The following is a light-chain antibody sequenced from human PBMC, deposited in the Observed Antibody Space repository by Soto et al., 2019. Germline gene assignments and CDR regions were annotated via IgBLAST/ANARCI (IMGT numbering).Light chain of an antibody. CDR3: QQRSNFLFT. CDR1: QSVSSY. V-gene: IGKV3-11*01. CDR2: DAS. J-gene: IGKJ3*01. Sequence: EIVLTQSPATLSLSPGERATLSCRASQSVSSYLAWYQQKPGQAPRLLIHDASNRATGIPARFSGSGSGTDFTLTISSLEPEDFAVYYCQQRSNFLFTFGPGTKVDIK.